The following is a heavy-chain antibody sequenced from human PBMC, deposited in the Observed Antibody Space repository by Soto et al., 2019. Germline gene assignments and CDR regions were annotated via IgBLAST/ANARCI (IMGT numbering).Heavy chain of an antibody. D-gene: IGHD3-3*01. V-gene: IGHV4-30-2*01. Sequence: QLQLQESGPRLIRPSQTQSLTCAVSGGSVSSGGYSWSWIRQPPGKALELIGYMYHSGRTYYNPSLKSRVTISVDTSKSQFSLNLTSVTAADTAVYYCARGDLEWLLALDYWGQGILVTVSS. CDR1: GGSVSSGGYS. CDR3: ARGDLEWLLALDY. J-gene: IGHJ4*02. CDR2: MYHSGRT.